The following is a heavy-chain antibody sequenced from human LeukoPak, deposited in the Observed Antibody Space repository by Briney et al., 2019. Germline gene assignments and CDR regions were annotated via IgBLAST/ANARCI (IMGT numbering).Heavy chain of an antibody. J-gene: IGHJ4*02. D-gene: IGHD1-1*01. CDR2: ISAYNGNT. CDR3: ARGGFERRWHYYFDY. Sequence: ASVKVSCKASGYTFTSYGISWVRQAPGQGLDWMGWISAYNGNTNYAQKLQGRVTMTTDTSTSTAYMELRSLRSDDTAVYYCARGGFERRWHYYFDYWGQGTLVTVSS. V-gene: IGHV1-18*01. CDR1: GYTFTSYG.